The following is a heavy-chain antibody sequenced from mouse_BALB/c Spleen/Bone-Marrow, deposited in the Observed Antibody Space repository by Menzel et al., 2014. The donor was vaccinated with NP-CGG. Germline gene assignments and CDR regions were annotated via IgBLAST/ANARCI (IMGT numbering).Heavy chain of an antibody. CDR2: ISSGGST. J-gene: IGHJ3*01. Sequence: EVQLQESGGGLVKPGGSLKLSCAASGFTFSSCAMSWVRQTPEKRLEWVASISSGGSTYYPDSVKGRFTISRDNARNILYLQMSSLRSEDTAMYYCARWYYGSGFAYWGQGTLVTVSA. V-gene: IGHV5-6-5*01. D-gene: IGHD1-1*01. CDR3: ARWYYGSGFAY. CDR1: GFTFSSCA.